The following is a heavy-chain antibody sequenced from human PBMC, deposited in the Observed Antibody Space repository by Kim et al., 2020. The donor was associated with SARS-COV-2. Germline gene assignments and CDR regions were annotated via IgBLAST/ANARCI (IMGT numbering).Heavy chain of an antibody. Sequence: YADSVKGRFTVSRDITRDTLYLQMNSLRAEDTALYFWEKDNPSSGWPAFDSWGQGTLVTVSS. CDR3: EKDNPSSGWPAFDS. V-gene: IGHV3-11*05. J-gene: IGHJ4*02. D-gene: IGHD6-19*01.